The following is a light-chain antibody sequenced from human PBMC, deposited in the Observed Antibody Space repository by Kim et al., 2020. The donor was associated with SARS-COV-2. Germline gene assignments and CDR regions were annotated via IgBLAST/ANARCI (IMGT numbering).Light chain of an antibody. V-gene: IGLV6-57*03. CDR1: GRRIHIHF. CDR3: QSYDSSIFYV. J-gene: IGLJ1*01. Sequence: KTCTTAATRRGRRIHIHFVQWYQPRPGSAPTTVIYEDIQRPSGVPDRFSGSIDSSSNSASLTISGLKTEDEADYYCQSYDSSIFYVFGTGTKVTVL. CDR2: EDI.